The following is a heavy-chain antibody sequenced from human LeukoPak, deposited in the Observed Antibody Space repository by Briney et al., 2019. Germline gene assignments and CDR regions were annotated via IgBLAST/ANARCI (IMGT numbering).Heavy chain of an antibody. CDR2: IWYDGSNK. CDR1: GFTFSSYG. V-gene: IGHV3-33*01. Sequence: GGSLRLSCAASGFTFSSYGMHWVRQAPGKGLEWVALIWYDGSNKYYTDSVKGRLTISRDNSKNTLYLQMNSLRAEDTAIYYCAREGPRGNSQFDYWGQGTLATVSS. CDR3: AREGPRGNSQFDY. J-gene: IGHJ4*02. D-gene: IGHD2/OR15-2a*01.